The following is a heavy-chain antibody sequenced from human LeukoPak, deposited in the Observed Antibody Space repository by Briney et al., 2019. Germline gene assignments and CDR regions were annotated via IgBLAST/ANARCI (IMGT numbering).Heavy chain of an antibody. Sequence: AETLSLTCAVYGESFSGYSWTWIRQPPGKGLEWIGEINHSGSTNYSPSLKSRVTISVDTSKNQFSLKLSSVTAADTAVYYCARDSPRVTIFGVVIISQFDPWGQGTLVTVSS. V-gene: IGHV4-34*01. D-gene: IGHD3-3*01. CDR3: ARDSPRVTIFGVVIISQFDP. CDR2: INHSGST. J-gene: IGHJ5*02. CDR1: GESFSGYS.